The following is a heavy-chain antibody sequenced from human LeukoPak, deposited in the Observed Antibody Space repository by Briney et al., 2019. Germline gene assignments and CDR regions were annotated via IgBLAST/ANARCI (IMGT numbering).Heavy chain of an antibody. CDR1: GYTFTSYD. CDR3: ARAYSGSYNAGGY. CDR2: MNPNSGNT. J-gene: IGHJ4*02. Sequence: ASVKVSCKASGYTFTSYDINRVRQATGQGLEWMGWMNPNSGNTGYAQKFQGRVTMTRNTSISTAYMELSSLRSEDTAVYYCARAYSGSYNAGGYWGQGTLVTVSS. D-gene: IGHD1-26*01. V-gene: IGHV1-8*01.